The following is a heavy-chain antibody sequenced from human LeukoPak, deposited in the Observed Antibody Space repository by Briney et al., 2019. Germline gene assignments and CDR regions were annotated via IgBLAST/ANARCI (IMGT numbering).Heavy chain of an antibody. V-gene: IGHV4-39*01. CDR1: GGSISSGSLF. CDR2: IHSIGST. CDR3: ATTSYISGWHWNFDY. D-gene: IGHD6-19*01. Sequence: SETLSLTCTLSGGSISSGSLFWDWIRQPPGKGLEWLGSIHSIGSTYYNPSLKSRLTMSVDTSKNQFSLKLSSVTAADTAVYYCATTSYISGWHWNFDYWGQGTLVTVSS. J-gene: IGHJ4*02.